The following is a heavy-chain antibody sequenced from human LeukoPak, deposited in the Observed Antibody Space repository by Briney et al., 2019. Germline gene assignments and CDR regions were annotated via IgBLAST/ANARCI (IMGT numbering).Heavy chain of an antibody. CDR1: GFSFSNYD. D-gene: IGHD3-10*01. V-gene: IGHV3-64D*09. Sequence: GGSLRLSCSASGFSFSNYDMHWVRQAPGKGLEYVSAISSNGGSTYYADSVKGRLTISRDNSKNTLYLHMSSLRPEDTVVNFCVKDIMGSTDYYYGLDVWGQGTTVTVSS. J-gene: IGHJ6*02. CDR2: ISSNGGST. CDR3: VKDIMGSTDYYYGLDV.